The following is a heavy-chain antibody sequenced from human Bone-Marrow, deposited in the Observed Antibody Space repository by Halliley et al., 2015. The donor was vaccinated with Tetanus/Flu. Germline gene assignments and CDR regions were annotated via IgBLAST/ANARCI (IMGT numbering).Heavy chain of an antibody. V-gene: IGHV4-30-2*01. Sequence: TLSLTCSISDGSISGDYSWSWIRQPPGKGLEWIGYIYHTGNSYYNPSLTSRLTISIDRSKNQISLKLTSVTAADTAVYYCARGTLLDAFDVWGPGTRVTVSS. CDR1: DGSISGDYS. CDR3: ARGTLLDAFDV. CDR2: IYHTGNS. J-gene: IGHJ3*01.